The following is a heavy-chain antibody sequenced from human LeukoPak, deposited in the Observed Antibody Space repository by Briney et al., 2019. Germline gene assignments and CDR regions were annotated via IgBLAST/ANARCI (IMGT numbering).Heavy chain of an antibody. J-gene: IGHJ6*03. CDR3: AKDAQWLVPEGYYYYMDV. V-gene: IGHV3-21*01. D-gene: IGHD6-19*01. Sequence: PGGSLRLSCAGSGFTFSRYNMNWFRQAPGKGLERVSSISSSSSYIFYADSVKGRLTISRDNAKNSLYLQMNSLRAEDTAVYYCAKDAQWLVPEGYYYYMDVWGKGTTVTVSS. CDR1: GFTFSRYN. CDR2: ISSSSSYI.